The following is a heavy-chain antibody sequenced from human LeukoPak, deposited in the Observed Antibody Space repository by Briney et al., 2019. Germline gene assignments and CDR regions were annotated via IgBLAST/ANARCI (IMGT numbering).Heavy chain of an antibody. D-gene: IGHD3-10*01. J-gene: IGHJ4*02. CDR2: IKSKPGGGTT. V-gene: IGHV3-15*01. Sequence: GGSLRLSCAGSGFTFSNAWMNWVRQAPGKGLEWLGRIKSKPGGGTTDYAAPVKGRFTISRDDSQNTVYLQMNSLKTEDTAMYYCATGGYYFPYWGQGTLVTVSS. CDR1: GFTFSNAW. CDR3: ATGGYYFPY.